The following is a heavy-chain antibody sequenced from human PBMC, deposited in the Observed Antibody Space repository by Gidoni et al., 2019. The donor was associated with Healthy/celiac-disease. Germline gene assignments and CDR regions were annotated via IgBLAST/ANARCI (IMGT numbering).Heavy chain of an antibody. CDR3: ASMAGGGHNWFDP. CDR1: GGSISSSNW. J-gene: IGHJ5*02. CDR2: IYNSGST. D-gene: IGHD3-10*01. Sequence: QVQLQESGPGLVKPSGTLSLTCAVSGGSISSSNWWSWVRQPPGKGLEWIGEIYNSGSTNYNPSLKSRVTRSVDKSKNQCSLKLSSVTAADTAVYYCASMAGGGHNWFDPWGQGTLVTVSS. V-gene: IGHV4-4*02.